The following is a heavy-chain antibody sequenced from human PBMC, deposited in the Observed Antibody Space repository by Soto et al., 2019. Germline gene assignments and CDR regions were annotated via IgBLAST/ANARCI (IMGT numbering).Heavy chain of an antibody. Sequence: QVQLVQSGAEVKKPGASVKLSCKASGYTFTAYHLHWLRQARGPGLEWMGIITPSRGGTRYPQKFKGRDTMTRDTSTSTVYMELSSLGSDATAVYYCARAVATKTAPIDNWGQGTLVTVSS. CDR3: ARAVATKTAPIDN. CDR1: GYTFTAYH. D-gene: IGHD5-12*01. J-gene: IGHJ4*02. V-gene: IGHV1-46*01. CDR2: ITPSRGGT.